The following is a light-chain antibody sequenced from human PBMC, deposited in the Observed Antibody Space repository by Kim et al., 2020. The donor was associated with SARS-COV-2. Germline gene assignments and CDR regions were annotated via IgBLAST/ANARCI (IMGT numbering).Light chain of an antibody. CDR2: AAS. V-gene: IGKV1-27*01. CDR1: RGITNS. J-gene: IGKJ1*01. CDR3: RKYNSAPWT. Sequence: DIQMTQSPSSLSVSVGDRVTITCRASRGITNSLAWYQQKPGKVPQLLIYAASALQSGVPSRFSGSGSGTDFTLTISSLQPEDVATYYCRKYNSAPWTFGQGTKVDIK.